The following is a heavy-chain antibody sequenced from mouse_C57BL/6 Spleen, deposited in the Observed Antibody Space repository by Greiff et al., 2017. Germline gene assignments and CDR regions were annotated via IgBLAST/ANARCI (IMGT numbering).Heavy chain of an antibody. J-gene: IGHJ3*01. CDR3: AYDYDPLAY. CDR2: ISGGGGNT. V-gene: IGHV5-9*01. D-gene: IGHD2-4*01. CDR1: RFTFSSYT. Sequence: EVMLVESGGGLVKPGGSLKLSCAASRFTFSSYTMSWVRQTPEKRLEWVATISGGGGNTYYPDRVKGRFNISRDNAKNTLYLQMSSLRSEDTALYYCAYDYDPLAYWGQGTLVTVSA.